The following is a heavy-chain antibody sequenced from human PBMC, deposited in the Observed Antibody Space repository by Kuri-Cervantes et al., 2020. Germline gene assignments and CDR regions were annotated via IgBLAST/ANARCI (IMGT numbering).Heavy chain of an antibody. Sequence: GESLKISCAASGFTFSSYWMSWVRQAPGKGLEWVSAISGSGGSTYYADSVKGRFTISRDNPQNTLFLQMNSLKTEDTAVYYCTTSPLNRYGITPFYWGQGTLVTVSS. CDR3: TTSPLNRYGITPFY. V-gene: IGHV3-23*01. CDR1: GFTFSSYW. J-gene: IGHJ4*02. CDR2: ISGSGGST. D-gene: IGHD3-10*01.